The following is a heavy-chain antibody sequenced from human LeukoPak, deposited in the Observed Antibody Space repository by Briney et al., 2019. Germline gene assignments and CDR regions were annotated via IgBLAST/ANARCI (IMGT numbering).Heavy chain of an antibody. J-gene: IGHJ3*02. CDR3: ARDPIPAPYGDDAFDI. D-gene: IGHD3-10*01. V-gene: IGHV3-7*01. Sequence: PGGSLRLSCAASGFTFSSYWMSWVRQAPGKGLEWVANIKQDGSEKYYVDSVKGRFTISRDNAKNSLYLQMNSLRAEDTAVYYCARDPIPAPYGDDAFDIWGQGTMVTVSS. CDR2: IKQDGSEK. CDR1: GFTFSSYW.